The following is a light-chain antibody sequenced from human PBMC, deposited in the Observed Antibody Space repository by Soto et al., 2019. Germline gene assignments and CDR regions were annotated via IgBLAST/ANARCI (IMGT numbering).Light chain of an antibody. CDR2: GAS. Sequence: EIGLTQSPDTLSLSPGERATLSCRASQSIRSTHLVWYQQKPGQAPSLLIFGASSRATGIPDRFSGSGSGTDFTLTISGLEPEDFAVYYCQQYATSPGTFGQGTKVAIK. J-gene: IGKJ1*01. V-gene: IGKV3-20*01. CDR1: QSIRSTH. CDR3: QQYATSPGT.